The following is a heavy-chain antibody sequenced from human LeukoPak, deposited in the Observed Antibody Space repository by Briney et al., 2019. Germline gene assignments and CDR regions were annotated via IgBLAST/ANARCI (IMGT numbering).Heavy chain of an antibody. V-gene: IGHV3-23*01. CDR3: AKVISRYSSSSQDDY. Sequence: GGSLRLSCAASGFTFSSYAMSWVRQAPGKGLEWVSAISGSGGSTYYADSVKGRFTISRDNSKNTLYLQMNSLRAEDTAVYYCAKVISRYSSSSQDDYWGQGTLVTVSS. CDR1: GFTFSSYA. CDR2: ISGSGGST. J-gene: IGHJ4*02. D-gene: IGHD6-6*01.